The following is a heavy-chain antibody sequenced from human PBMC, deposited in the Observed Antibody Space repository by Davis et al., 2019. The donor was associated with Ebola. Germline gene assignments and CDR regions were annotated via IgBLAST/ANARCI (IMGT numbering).Heavy chain of an antibody. CDR2: INHSGST. CDR3: ARGIGQYYYMDV. V-gene: IGHV4-34*01. D-gene: IGHD3-22*01. J-gene: IGHJ6*03. Sequence: MPSETLSPTCAVYAGSFVGYFWSWIRQPPGKGLEWIGEINHSGSTNHNPSLKSRVTISVDTSKNQFALKLSSVTAADTAVYYCARGIGQYYYMDVWGKGTTVTVSS. CDR1: AGSFVGYF.